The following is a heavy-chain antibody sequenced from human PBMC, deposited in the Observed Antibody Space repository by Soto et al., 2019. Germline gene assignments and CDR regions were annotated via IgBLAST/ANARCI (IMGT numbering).Heavy chain of an antibody. Sequence: PSETLSLTCTVSGCSISSGSYWAWIRQPPGKGPEWIASIYHGGTTFYNPSLKSRITISVDTSNNQFPLKLTSVTAADTAVYYCARVHVMVVAGSTFDYWAHGTLLTVSS. CDR3: ARVHVMVVAGSTFDY. J-gene: IGHJ4*01. CDR1: GCSISSGSY. CDR2: IYHGGTT. V-gene: IGHV4-38-2*02. D-gene: IGHD6-19*01.